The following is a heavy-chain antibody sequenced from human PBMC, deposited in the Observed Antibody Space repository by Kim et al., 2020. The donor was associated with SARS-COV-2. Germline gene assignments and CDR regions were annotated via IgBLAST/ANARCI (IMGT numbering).Heavy chain of an antibody. Sequence: SETLSLTCTVSGGSISSYYWSWIRQPPGKGLEWIGYIYYSGSTNYNPSLKSRVTISVDTSKNQFSLKLSSVTAADTAVYYCAGDKVAYGSGSYKYYYYYYGMDVWGQGTTVTVSS. D-gene: IGHD3-10*01. V-gene: IGHV4-59*01. CDR2: IYYSGST. CDR3: AGDKVAYGSGSYKYYYYYYGMDV. J-gene: IGHJ6*02. CDR1: GGSISSYY.